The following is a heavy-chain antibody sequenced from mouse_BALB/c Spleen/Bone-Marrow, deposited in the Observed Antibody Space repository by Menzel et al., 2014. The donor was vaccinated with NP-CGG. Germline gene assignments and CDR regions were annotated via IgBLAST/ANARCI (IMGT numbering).Heavy chain of an antibody. CDR3: TIRYYAMDY. CDR2: IIPNSGYS. V-gene: IGHV1-4*01. J-gene: IGHJ4*01. CDR1: GYTFTRYT. D-gene: IGHD1-1*01. Sequence: VKLQESGAELASPGASVKMSCQASGYTFTRYTMHWEKKRPGQGLEWIGYIIPNSGYSNYNQKFKDKATLTADKSSSTAYMQLSSLTSEDSAVYYCTIRYYAMDYWGQGSSVTVSS.